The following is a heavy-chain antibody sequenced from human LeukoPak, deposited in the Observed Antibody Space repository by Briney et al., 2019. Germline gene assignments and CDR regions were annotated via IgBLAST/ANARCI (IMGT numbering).Heavy chain of an antibody. V-gene: IGHV4-34*01. CDR2: INHSGST. CDR1: GGSFSGYY. CDR3: ARGRRDCSGGSCYSLRFIRKYYLDY. J-gene: IGHJ4*02. Sequence: SETLSLTCAVYGGSFSGYYWSWIRQPPVKGLEWIGEINHSGSTNYNPSLKSRVTISVDTSKNQFSLKLSSVTAADTAVYYCARGRRDCSGGSCYSLRFIRKYYLDYWGQGTLVTVSS. D-gene: IGHD2-15*01.